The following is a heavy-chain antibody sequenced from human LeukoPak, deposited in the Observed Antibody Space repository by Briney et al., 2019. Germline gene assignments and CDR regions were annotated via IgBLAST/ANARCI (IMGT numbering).Heavy chain of an antibody. CDR2: ISSSSSYI. Sequence: GGSLRLSCAASGFTFSSYSMNWVRQAPGKGLEWVSSISSSSSYIYYADSVKGRFTISRDNAKNSLYLQMNSLRAEDTAVYYCARDEVGATTEFDYWGQGTLVTVSS. J-gene: IGHJ4*02. CDR3: ARDEVGATTEFDY. V-gene: IGHV3-21*01. CDR1: GFTFSSYS. D-gene: IGHD1-26*01.